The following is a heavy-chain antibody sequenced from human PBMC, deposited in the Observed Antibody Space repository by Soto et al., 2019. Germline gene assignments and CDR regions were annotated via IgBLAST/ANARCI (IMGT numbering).Heavy chain of an antibody. D-gene: IGHD6-13*01. CDR2: IYYSGST. V-gene: IGHV4-61*01. CDR1: GGSVSSGSYY. CDR3: ARDEGSSWHGPWFDP. Sequence: SETLSLTCTVSGGSVSSGSYYWSWIRQPPGKGLEWIGYIYYSGSTNYNPSLKSRVTISVDTSKNQFSLKLSSVTAADTAVYYCARDEGSSWHGPWFDPWGQGTLVTVSS. J-gene: IGHJ5*02.